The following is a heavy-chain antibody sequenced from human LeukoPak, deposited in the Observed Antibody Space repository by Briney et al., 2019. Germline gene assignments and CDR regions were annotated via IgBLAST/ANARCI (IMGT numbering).Heavy chain of an antibody. D-gene: IGHD5-24*01. J-gene: IGHJ6*02. CDR2: IYSGGST. V-gene: IGHV3-66*01. CDR3: ASRDKGYYYGMDV. CDR1: GFTVSSNY. Sequence: GGSLRLSCAASGFTVSSNYMSWVRQAPGKGLEWVSVIYSGGSTYYADSVKGRFTISRDNSKNTLYLQMNSLRAEDTAVYYCASRDKGYYYGMDVWGQGTTVTVSS.